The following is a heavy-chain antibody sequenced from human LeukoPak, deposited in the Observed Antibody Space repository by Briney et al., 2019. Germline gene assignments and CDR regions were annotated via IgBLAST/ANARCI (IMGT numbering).Heavy chain of an antibody. V-gene: IGHV4-38-2*02. CDR1: GYSISSGYY. CDR2: IYHSGST. Sequence: PSETLSLTCTVSGYSISSGYYWGWIRQPPGKGLEWIGSIYHSGSTYYNPSPKSRVTISVDTSKNQFSLKLSSVTAADTAVYYCARASYYDILTGPQLWFDPWGQGTLVTVSS. J-gene: IGHJ5*02. D-gene: IGHD3-9*01. CDR3: ARASYYDILTGPQLWFDP.